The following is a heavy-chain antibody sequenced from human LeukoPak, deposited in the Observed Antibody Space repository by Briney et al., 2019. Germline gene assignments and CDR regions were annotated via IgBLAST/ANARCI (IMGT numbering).Heavy chain of an antibody. Sequence: GGSLRLSCAASGFTFSSYTMTWVRQAPGKGLEWVSAISVSGGSTSYADSVKGRFTISRDNSQNTLYLQMNSLRGEDTAVYYCAKGGSGSYYTDYWGQGTLVPVSS. D-gene: IGHD3-10*01. J-gene: IGHJ4*02. CDR1: GFTFSSYT. V-gene: IGHV3-23*01. CDR3: AKGGSGSYYTDY. CDR2: ISVSGGST.